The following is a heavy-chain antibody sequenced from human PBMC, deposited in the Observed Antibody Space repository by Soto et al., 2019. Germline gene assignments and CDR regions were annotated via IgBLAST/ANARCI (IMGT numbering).Heavy chain of an antibody. V-gene: IGHV1-69*01. Sequence: QVQLVQSGAEVKKPGSSVKVSCKASGGTFSSYAISWVRQAPGQGLEWMGGIIPIFGTANYAQKFQGRVTITADESTSTAYMELSSLRSEDTAVYYCARSPPVIAAAGPFLPRGYYYYGMDVWGQGTTVTVSS. CDR1: GGTFSSYA. D-gene: IGHD6-13*01. J-gene: IGHJ6*02. CDR2: IIPIFGTA. CDR3: ARSPPVIAAAGPFLPRGYYYYGMDV.